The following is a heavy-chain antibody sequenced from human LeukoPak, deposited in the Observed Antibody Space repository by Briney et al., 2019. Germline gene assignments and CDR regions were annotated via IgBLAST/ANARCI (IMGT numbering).Heavy chain of an antibody. CDR2: IWYDGSNK. CDR1: GFTFSSYG. V-gene: IGHV3-33*01. J-gene: IGHJ4*02. D-gene: IGHD3-10*01. Sequence: PGRSLRLSCAASGFTFSSYGMHWVRQAPGKGLEWVAVIWYDGSNKYYADSVKGRFTISRDNSKNTLYLQMNSLRAEVTAVYYCARAPRSGSYYNVAVSYYCDYWGQGTLVTVSS. CDR3: ARAPRSGSYYNVAVSYYCDY.